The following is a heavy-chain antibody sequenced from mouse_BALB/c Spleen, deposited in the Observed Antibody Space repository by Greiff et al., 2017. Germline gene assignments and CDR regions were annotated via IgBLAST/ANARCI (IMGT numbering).Heavy chain of an antibody. J-gene: IGHJ2*01. D-gene: IGHD4-1*01. V-gene: IGHV2-9*02. CDR2: IWAGGST. Sequence: QAQLQHSGPGLVAPSQSLSITCTVSGFSLTSYGVHWVRQPPGKGLEWLGVIWAGGSTNYNSALMSRLSISKDNSKSQVFLKMNSLQTDDTAMYYLARGPGTYFDHRGQGNTLPGPS. CDR1: GFSLTSYG. CDR3: ARGPGTYFDH.